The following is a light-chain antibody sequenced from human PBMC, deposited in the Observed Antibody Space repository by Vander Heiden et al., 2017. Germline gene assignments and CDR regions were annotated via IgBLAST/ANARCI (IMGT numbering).Light chain of an antibody. Sequence: QSVRAQPPSASGTPGQRVTISCSGRSSNIGSNYVYWYQQLPGTAPKLLIYSNKQRPSGVPDRFSVPKSGTSASLAISGLRFEDDADYYCAAWDDSLSGLWVFGGGTKLTVL. CDR2: SNK. CDR1: SSNIGSNY. J-gene: IGLJ3*02. CDR3: AAWDDSLSGLWV. V-gene: IGLV1-47*02.